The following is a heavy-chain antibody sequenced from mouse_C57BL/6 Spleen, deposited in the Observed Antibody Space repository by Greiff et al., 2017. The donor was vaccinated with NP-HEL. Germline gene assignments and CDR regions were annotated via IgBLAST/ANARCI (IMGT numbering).Heavy chain of an antibody. CDR1: GYAFSSSW. CDR3: ARSWGHMVTTVMDY. J-gene: IGHJ4*01. Sequence: QVQLQQSGPELVKPGASVKISCKASGYAFSSSWMNWVKQRPGKGLEWIGRIYPGDGDTNYNGKFKGKATLTADKSSSTAYMQLRSLTSEDSAVYFCARSWGHMVTTVMDYWGQGTSVTVSS. CDR2: IYPGDGDT. V-gene: IGHV1-82*01. D-gene: IGHD2-2*01.